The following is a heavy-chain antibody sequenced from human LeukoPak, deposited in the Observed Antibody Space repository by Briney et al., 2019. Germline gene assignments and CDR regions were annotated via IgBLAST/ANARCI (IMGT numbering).Heavy chain of an antibody. D-gene: IGHD6-6*01. CDR2: INPSGGTT. V-gene: IGHV1-46*01. J-gene: IGHJ4*02. CDR1: GYTLTNYY. CDR3: ARRGLAARPSGFDY. Sequence: ASVKVSCKASGYTLTNYYVHWVRQAPGQGLEWMGIINPSGGTTSYAQKFQGRVTMARDTSTTTVYVELSSLRSEDTAVYYCARRGLAARPSGFDYWGPGTLVTVSS.